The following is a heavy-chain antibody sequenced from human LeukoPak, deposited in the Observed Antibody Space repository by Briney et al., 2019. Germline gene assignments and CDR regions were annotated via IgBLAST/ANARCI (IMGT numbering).Heavy chain of an antibody. CDR2: IYSGGST. Sequence: PGGSLRLSCAASGFTVSSNYMSWVRQAPGKGLEWVSVIYSGGSTYYADSVKGRFTISRDNSKNTLYLQMNSLRAEDTAVYYCAKDRARAAAGDFDYWGQGTLVTVSS. J-gene: IGHJ4*02. D-gene: IGHD6-13*01. V-gene: IGHV3-53*01. CDR1: GFTVSSNY. CDR3: AKDRARAAAGDFDY.